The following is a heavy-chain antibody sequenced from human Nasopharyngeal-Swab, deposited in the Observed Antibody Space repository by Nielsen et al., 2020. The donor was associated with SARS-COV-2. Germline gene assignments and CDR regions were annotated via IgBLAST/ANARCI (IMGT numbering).Heavy chain of an antibody. J-gene: IGHJ4*02. CDR2: IEDDGNEK. CDR1: GFTFSNYW. Sequence: GESLKISCAASGFTFSNYWMTWVRQAPGKGLEWVANIEDDGNEKYYLEPVKGRFTISRDNAKNSLYLQMNSLRADDTALYYCTKGRADYSNPSFDNWGQGTLVTVSS. V-gene: IGHV3-7*03. D-gene: IGHD4-11*01. CDR3: TKGRADYSNPSFDN.